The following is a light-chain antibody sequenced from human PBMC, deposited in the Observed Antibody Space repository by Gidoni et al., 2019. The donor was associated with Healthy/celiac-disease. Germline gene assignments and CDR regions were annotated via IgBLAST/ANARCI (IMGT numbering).Light chain of an antibody. J-gene: IGKJ1*01. V-gene: IGKV1-39*01. CDR2: AAS. CDR1: QNIINF. Sequence: DIQMTQSPPSLSASVGDRVTITCRASQNIINFLNWYQQKPGKAPKLLIYAASSLQSGVPSRFSGGGSGTDFTLTISSLQPEDFATYYCQQSYSTPRTFGQGTKVEIK. CDR3: QQSYSTPRT.